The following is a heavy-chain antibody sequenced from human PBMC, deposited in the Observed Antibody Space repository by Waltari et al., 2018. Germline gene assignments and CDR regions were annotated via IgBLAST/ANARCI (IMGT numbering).Heavy chain of an antibody. CDR1: GYTFTGYY. V-gene: IGHV1-2*02. J-gene: IGHJ3*02. Sequence: QVQLVQSGAGVKKPGASVKVSCKASGYTFTGYYMHWVRQAPGQGLEWLGWINPTSGGTNYAQKFQGRVTMTRDTSISTAYMELSRLRSDDTAVYYCARDSVAPDAFDIWGQGTMVTVSS. CDR3: ARDSVAPDAFDI. CDR2: INPTSGGT.